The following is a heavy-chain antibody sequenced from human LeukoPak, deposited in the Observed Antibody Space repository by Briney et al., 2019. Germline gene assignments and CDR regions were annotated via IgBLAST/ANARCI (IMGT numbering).Heavy chain of an antibody. CDR1: GGSFSGYY. CDR3: AKAFRSTYFDY. J-gene: IGHJ4*02. V-gene: IGHV4-34*01. CDR2: INHSGST. D-gene: IGHD3-3*01. Sequence: SETLSVTCAVYGGSFSGYYWSWIRQPPGKGLEWIGEINHSGSTNYNPSLKSRVTISVDTSKNQFSLKLSSVTAADTAVYYCAKAFRSTYFDYWGQGTLVTVSS.